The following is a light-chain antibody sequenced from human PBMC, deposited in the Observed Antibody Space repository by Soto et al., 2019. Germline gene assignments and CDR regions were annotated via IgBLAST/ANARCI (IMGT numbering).Light chain of an antibody. J-gene: IGLJ1*01. V-gene: IGLV1-40*01. CDR2: AIN. Sequence: QSVLTQPPSVSGAPGQRVTISCTGNSSNIGTDYGVHWYQQLPGTAPKLLIYAINNRPSGVPDRFSGSKSGTSASLAIAGLQAEDEADYYCQSYDSSLSGCVFGTGTKVTVL. CDR1: SSNIGTDYG. CDR3: QSYDSSLSGCV.